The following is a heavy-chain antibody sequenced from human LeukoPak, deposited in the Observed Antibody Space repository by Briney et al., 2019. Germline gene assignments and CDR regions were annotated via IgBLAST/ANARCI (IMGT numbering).Heavy chain of an antibody. CDR1: GFTFSSYS. Sequence: GGSLRLSCAASGFTFSSYSMNWVRQAPGKGLEWVPYISSSSSTIYYADSVKGRFTISRDNAKNSLYLQMNSLRAEDTAVYYCARDRRVTGYDSPPLPSDRGQGTLVTVSS. V-gene: IGHV3-48*04. CDR3: ARDRRVTGYDSPPLPSD. J-gene: IGHJ4*02. CDR2: ISSSSSTI. D-gene: IGHD3-9*01.